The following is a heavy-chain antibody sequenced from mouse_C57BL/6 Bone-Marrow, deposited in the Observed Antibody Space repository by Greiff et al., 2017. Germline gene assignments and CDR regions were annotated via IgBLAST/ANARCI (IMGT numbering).Heavy chain of an antibody. V-gene: IGHV1-62-2*01. CDR2: FYPGSGSI. Sequence: VQLQQSGAELVKPGASMKLSCKASGYTFTEYTIHWVKQRSGQGLEWIGWFYPGSGSIKYNEKFKDKATLTADKSSSTVYMELSRLTSEDSAVYFCARHPYYDYDLYYAMDYWGQGTSVTVSS. CDR1: GYTFTEYT. J-gene: IGHJ4*01. D-gene: IGHD2-4*01. CDR3: ARHPYYDYDLYYAMDY.